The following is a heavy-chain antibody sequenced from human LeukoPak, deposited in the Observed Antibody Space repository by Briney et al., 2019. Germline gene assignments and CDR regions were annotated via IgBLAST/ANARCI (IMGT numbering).Heavy chain of an antibody. CDR2: IRYDGSNK. CDR1: GFTFSSYG. CDR3: AKEPYTSDTYVYAMDV. V-gene: IGHV3-30*02. J-gene: IGHJ6*02. D-gene: IGHD6-19*01. Sequence: PGGSLRLSCAASGFTFSSYGMHWVRQAPGQGLEWVSFIRYDGSNKYYADSVKGRFTISRDNSKNTMYLQMHSLRAEDTAVYYGAKEPYTSDTYVYAMDVWGQGTTVTVSS.